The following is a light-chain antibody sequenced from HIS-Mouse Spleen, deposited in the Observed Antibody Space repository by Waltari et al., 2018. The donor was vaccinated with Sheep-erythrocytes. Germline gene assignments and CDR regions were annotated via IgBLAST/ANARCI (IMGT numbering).Light chain of an antibody. CDR1: SSDVGGYKY. CDR2: DVS. J-gene: IGLJ1*01. Sequence: QSALTQPRSVSGSPGQSVTISCTGTSSDVGGYKYVSCYQQHPGKTPKLMIYDVSKRPSGVPDRFSGSKSGNTASLTISGLQAEDEADYYCCSYAGSYNHVFGTGTKVTVL. CDR3: CSYAGSYNHV. V-gene: IGLV2-11*01.